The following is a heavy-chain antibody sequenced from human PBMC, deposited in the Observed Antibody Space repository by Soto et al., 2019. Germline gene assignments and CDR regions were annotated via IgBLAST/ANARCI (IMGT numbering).Heavy chain of an antibody. CDR3: SKDNCISTSCYCLYNWFDP. J-gene: IGHJ5*02. CDR1: GFTFSSYG. CDR2: ISYGGSNK. Sequence: QVQLVESGGGVVQPGRSLRLSCAASGFTFSSYGMHWVRQAPGKGLEWVAVISYGGSNKYYADSVKGRFTISRDNSKNTMYTQMNNLSAEDTAAYYCSKDNCISTSCYCLYNWFDPWGQGTLVTVSS. D-gene: IGHD2-2*01. V-gene: IGHV3-30*18.